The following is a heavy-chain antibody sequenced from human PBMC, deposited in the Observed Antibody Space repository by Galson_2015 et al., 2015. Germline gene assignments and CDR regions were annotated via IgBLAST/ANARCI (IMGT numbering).Heavy chain of an antibody. CDR1: GFTFSNTW. D-gene: IGHD2-2*01. CDR3: TTDIVVVPAAAGSYYYYYMDV. Sequence: SLRLSCAASGFTFSNTWMSWVRQAPGKGLEWVGRIKSKTDGGTTDYAAPVKGRFTISRDDSTNTLYLQMNSLKTEDTAVYYCTTDIVVVPAAAGSYYYYYMDVWGKGTTVTVSS. V-gene: IGHV3-15*01. CDR2: IKSKTDGGTT. J-gene: IGHJ6*03.